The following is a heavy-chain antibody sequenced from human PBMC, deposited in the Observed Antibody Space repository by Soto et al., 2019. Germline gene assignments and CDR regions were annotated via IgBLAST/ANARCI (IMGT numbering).Heavy chain of an antibody. Sequence: SETLSLTCTVSGGSISSGDYYWSWIRQPPGKGLEWIWYIYYSGSTDYNPSLKSRVTISVDTSKNQFSLKLSSVTAADTAVYYCARVRGTTYYYYGMDVWGQGTTVTASS. J-gene: IGHJ6*02. CDR1: GGSISSGDYY. D-gene: IGHD1-1*01. V-gene: IGHV4-30-4*01. CDR2: IYYSGST. CDR3: ARVRGTTYYYYGMDV.